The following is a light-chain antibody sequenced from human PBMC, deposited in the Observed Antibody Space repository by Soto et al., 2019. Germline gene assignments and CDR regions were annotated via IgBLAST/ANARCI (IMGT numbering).Light chain of an antibody. Sequence: QPVLTQPPSVSESPRQRVTISCSGSSSNIGNNAVNWYQQLPGKAPKLLIYYDDLLPSGVSDRFYGSKSGTSASLAISGLQSDDEADYYCAAWDDSLNGVVFGGGTKLTVL. CDR2: YDD. CDR1: SSNIGNNA. V-gene: IGLV1-36*01. CDR3: AAWDDSLNGVV. J-gene: IGLJ2*01.